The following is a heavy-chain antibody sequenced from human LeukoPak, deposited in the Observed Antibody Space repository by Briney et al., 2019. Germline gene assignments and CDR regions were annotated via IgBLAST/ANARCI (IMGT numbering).Heavy chain of an antibody. CDR1: GGSISSYY. CDR2: IYYSGST. CDR3: AKDRGDYDPEYFQN. V-gene: IGHV4-59*12. D-gene: IGHD4-17*01. J-gene: IGHJ1*01. Sequence: SETLSLTCTVSGGSISSYYWSWIRQPPGKGLEWIGYIYYSGSTNYNPSLKSRVTISVDTSKNQISLKLSSVTAADTAVYYCAKDRGDYDPEYFQNWGQGTLVTVSS.